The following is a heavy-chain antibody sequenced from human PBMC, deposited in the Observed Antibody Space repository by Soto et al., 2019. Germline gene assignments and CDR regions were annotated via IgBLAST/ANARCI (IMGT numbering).Heavy chain of an antibody. CDR1: GGTFSSYA. CDR3: ARDPLPYDILTGCPNDAFDI. Sequence: SVKVSCKASGGTFSSYAISWVRQAPGQGLEWMGGIIPIFGTANYAQKFQGRVTITADKSTSTACMELSSLRSEDTAVYYCARDPLPYDILTGCPNDAFDIWGQGTMVTVSS. J-gene: IGHJ3*02. D-gene: IGHD3-9*01. CDR2: IIPIFGTA. V-gene: IGHV1-69*06.